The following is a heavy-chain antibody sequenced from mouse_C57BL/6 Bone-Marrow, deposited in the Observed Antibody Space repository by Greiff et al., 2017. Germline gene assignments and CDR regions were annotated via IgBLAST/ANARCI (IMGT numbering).Heavy chain of an antibody. D-gene: IGHD4-1*01. J-gene: IGHJ2*01. CDR1: GYTFTSYW. CDR3: ARRGWDDHYVDY. Sequence: QVQLQQPGAELVRPGSSVKLSCKASGYTFTSYWMHWVKQRPIQGLEWIGNIDPSDSETHYNQKFKDKATLTVDKSSSTAYMQLSSLTSEDSAVYYCARRGWDDHYVDYWGKGTTLTVSS. CDR2: IDPSDSET. V-gene: IGHV1-52*01.